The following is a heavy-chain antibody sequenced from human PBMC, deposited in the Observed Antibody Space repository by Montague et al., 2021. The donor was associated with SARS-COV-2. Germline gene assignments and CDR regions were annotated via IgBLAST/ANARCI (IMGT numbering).Heavy chain of an antibody. V-gene: IGHV4-59*02. D-gene: IGHD1-26*01. J-gene: IGHJ4*02. Sequence: SETLSLTCTVSGDSVSHDFWTWIRQPPGKGLEWIGYVYYSRSSSXXPSLRGRVSIAVDTSKNQFSLRLSTVTAADTAIYYCVRVTAPSGSGTFSDYWGQGTLVAVSS. CDR3: VRVTAPSGSGTFSDY. CDR1: GDSVSHDF. CDR2: VYYSRSS.